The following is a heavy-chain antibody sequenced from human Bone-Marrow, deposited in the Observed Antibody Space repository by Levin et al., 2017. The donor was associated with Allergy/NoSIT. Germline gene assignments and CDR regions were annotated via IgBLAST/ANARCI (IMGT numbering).Heavy chain of an antibody. CDR1: GFTFSSYS. V-gene: IGHV3-21*01. CDR2: ISSSSSYI. CDR3: AGHGCSSTSCYLVDV. Sequence: GGSLRLSCAASGFTFSSYSMNWVRQAPGKGLEWVSSISSSSSYIYYADSVKGRFTISRDNAKNSLYLQMNSLRAEDTAVYYCAGHGCSSTSCYLVDVWGKGTTVTVSS. J-gene: IGHJ6*04. D-gene: IGHD2-2*01.